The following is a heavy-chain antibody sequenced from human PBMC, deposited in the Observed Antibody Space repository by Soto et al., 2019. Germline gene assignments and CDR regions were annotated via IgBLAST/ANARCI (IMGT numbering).Heavy chain of an antibody. D-gene: IGHD6-13*01. V-gene: IGHV1-18*01. CDR3: ARNFPPIAAAGTNYYYGMDV. J-gene: IGHJ6*02. Sequence: GASVKVSCKASGYTFTSYGISWVRQAPGQGLEWMGWISAYNGNTNYAQKLQGRVTMTTDTSTSTAYMELRSLRSDDTAVYYCARNFPPIAAAGTNYYYGMDVWGQGTTVNVSS. CDR1: GYTFTSYG. CDR2: ISAYNGNT.